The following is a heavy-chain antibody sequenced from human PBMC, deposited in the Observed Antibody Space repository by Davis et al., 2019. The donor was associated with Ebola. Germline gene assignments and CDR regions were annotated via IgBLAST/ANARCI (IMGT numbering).Heavy chain of an antibody. V-gene: IGHV1-69*05. CDR2: IIPILDTA. J-gene: IGHJ6*02. D-gene: IGHD6-13*01. Sequence: SVQVSCKASAGTFSNYAISWVRQAPGQGLEWMGGIIPILDTAKYAQRSQGRVTMTTDISTDTVYLDLRGLRSDDTAVYFCARIAAESDYGMDVWGQGTTVTVSS. CDR3: ARIAAESDYGMDV. CDR1: AGTFSNYA.